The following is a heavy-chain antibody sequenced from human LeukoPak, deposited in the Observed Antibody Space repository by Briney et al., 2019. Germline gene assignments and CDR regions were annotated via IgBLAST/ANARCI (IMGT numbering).Heavy chain of an antibody. J-gene: IGHJ1*01. CDR2: MNPNSGNT. CDR1: GYTFTSYD. D-gene: IGHD6-19*01. V-gene: IGHV1-8*01. Sequence: GASVKVSCKASGYTFTSYDINWVRQAPGQGLEWMGWMNPNSGNTGYAQKFQGRLNMTRNTSISTAYMELSSLRSEDTAAYYCARRVGSGWPVQHWGQGTLVTVSS. CDR3: ARRVGSGWPVQH.